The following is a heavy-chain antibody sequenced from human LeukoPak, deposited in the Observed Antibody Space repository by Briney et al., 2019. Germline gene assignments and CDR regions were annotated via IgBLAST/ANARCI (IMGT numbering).Heavy chain of an antibody. J-gene: IGHJ3*02. CDR1: GLTVTSYY. Sequence: GGSLRLSCAASGLTVTSYYMTWVRQSPGKGLEYVSVIYRDDTTYYAASVKGRFTIFRDISKNTMYLQMNSLRAEDTAVYYCAREGYGGAFDIWGQGTMVTVSS. CDR2: IYRDDTT. D-gene: IGHD3-10*01. V-gene: IGHV3-66*01. CDR3: AREGYGGAFDI.